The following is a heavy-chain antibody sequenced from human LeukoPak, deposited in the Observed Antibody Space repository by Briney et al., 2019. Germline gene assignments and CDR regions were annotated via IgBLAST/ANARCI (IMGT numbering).Heavy chain of an antibody. CDR3: TRGRGYSSGYLGEYFDY. Sequence: GRSLRLSWTAAGFTFGDYTMHWVRQAPGKGLEWVSFIRIKAYGGTTAYAASVKDRFTISRDDSKSIAYLQMNSLKTEDTAVYYCTRGRGYSSGYLGEYFDYWGQGALVTVSS. CDR1: GFTFGDYT. D-gene: IGHD5-18*01. CDR2: IRIKAYGGTT. V-gene: IGHV3-49*04. J-gene: IGHJ4*02.